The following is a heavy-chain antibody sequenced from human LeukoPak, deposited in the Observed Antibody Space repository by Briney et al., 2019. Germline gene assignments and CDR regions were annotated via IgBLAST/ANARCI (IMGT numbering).Heavy chain of an antibody. CDR2: IYPEGRT. D-gene: IGHD3-22*01. CDR1: GLIVSNNY. J-gene: IGHJ4*02. V-gene: IGHV3-53*01. Sequence: PGGSLRLSCAASGLIVSNNYMSWVRQAPGKGLEWVSVIYPEGRTYYADSVKGRFTISRDNAKNALYVQMHSLRAEDTAVYYCAKGLSSGYYYLDSFFDYWGQGTLVTVSS. CDR3: AKGLSSGYYYLDSFFDY.